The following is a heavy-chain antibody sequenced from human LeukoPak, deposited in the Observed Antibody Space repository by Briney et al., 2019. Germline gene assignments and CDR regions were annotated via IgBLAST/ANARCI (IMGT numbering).Heavy chain of an antibody. Sequence: GGSLRLSCAASGFTFSTYTMKWVRQAPGKGLEWVSSISTSSSYIYYADSLKGRFAISRDNARNSLYLQMNSLRAEDTAVYYCARDNSVEDIAWWFDPWGQGTLVTVSP. D-gene: IGHD4-23*01. J-gene: IGHJ5*02. V-gene: IGHV3-21*04. CDR1: GFTFSTYT. CDR2: ISTSSSYI. CDR3: ARDNSVEDIAWWFDP.